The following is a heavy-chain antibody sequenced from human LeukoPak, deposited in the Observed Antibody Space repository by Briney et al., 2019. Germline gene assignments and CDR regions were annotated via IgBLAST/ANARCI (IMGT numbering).Heavy chain of an antibody. CDR2: ISGSSSTI. J-gene: IGHJ3*01. Sequence: GGSLRLSCAASGFTFSSYSMNWVRQAPGKGLEWVSYISGSSSTIYYADSVKGRFTISRDNAKNSLYLQMNSLRAEDTAVYYCTCDLDRSDGLWGQGTMVTVSS. CDR1: GFTFSSYS. D-gene: IGHD2-8*01. V-gene: IGHV3-48*01. CDR3: TCDLDRSDGL.